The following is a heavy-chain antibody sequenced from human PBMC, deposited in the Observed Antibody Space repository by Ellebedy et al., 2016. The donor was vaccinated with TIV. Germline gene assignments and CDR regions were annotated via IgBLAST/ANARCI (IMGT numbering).Heavy chain of an antibody. CDR1: GFTFSTYS. J-gene: IGHJ3*01. Sequence: GESLKISCAASGFTFSTYSMNWVRQAPGKGLEWVSSIRSSGTYIYANSVKGRFTISRDDARNSLYLQMNSLRVEDTAVYYCARGLVVNAFDFWGQGTLVTVSS. CDR3: ARGLVVNAFDF. V-gene: IGHV3-21*01. CDR2: IRSSGTYI. D-gene: IGHD2-15*01.